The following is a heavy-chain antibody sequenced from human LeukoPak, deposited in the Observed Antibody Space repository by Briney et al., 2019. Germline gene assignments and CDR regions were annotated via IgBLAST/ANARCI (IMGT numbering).Heavy chain of an antibody. V-gene: IGHV4-34*01. CDR3: ARGNGIAVAGQGYYFDY. CDR1: GGSFSGYY. J-gene: IGHJ4*02. Sequence: SETLSLTCAVSGGSFSGYYWCWIRQPPGKGLEWIGEINHSGSTNYNPSLKSRVTISVDTSKNQFSLKLSSVTAADTAVYYCARGNGIAVAGQGYYFDYWGQGTLVTVSS. CDR2: INHSGST. D-gene: IGHD6-19*01.